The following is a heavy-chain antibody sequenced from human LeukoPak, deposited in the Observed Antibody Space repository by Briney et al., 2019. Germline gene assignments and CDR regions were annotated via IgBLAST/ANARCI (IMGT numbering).Heavy chain of an antibody. CDR2: INSDGSRI. CDR1: GFTFSEYW. J-gene: IGHJ4*02. V-gene: IGHV3-74*01. Sequence: GGSLRLSCAASGFTFSEYWMHWVRQAPGKGLEWVSCINSDGSRITYADSVKGRFTISRDNAKNTLYLQMNSLRVEDTAVYYCASSPVITRDWGQGTLVTVSS. CDR3: ASSPVITRD. D-gene: IGHD3-22*01.